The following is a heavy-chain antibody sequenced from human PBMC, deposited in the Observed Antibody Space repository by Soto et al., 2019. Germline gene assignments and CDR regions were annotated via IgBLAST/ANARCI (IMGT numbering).Heavy chain of an antibody. V-gene: IGHV4-31*01. CDR1: GGSISTGGYY. CDR3: ARGLSVTLFDN. Sequence: QVQLQESGPGLVKPSQTLSLTCTVSGGSISTGGYYWTWIRQHPGKGLEWIGYIYYSGSTYYNPSLNSLVTISVDTSKNQFSLKLSTVTAADTAVYYCARGLSVTLFDNWCQGTLVTVSS. J-gene: IGHJ4*02. D-gene: IGHD4-17*01. CDR2: IYYSGST.